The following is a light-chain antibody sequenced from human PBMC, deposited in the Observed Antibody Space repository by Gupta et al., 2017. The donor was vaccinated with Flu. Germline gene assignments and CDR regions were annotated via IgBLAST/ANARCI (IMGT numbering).Light chain of an antibody. CDR2: LGS. CDR3: RQYLQTLYN. CDR1: QSLLHSNGYNF. J-gene: IGKJ2*01. V-gene: IGKV2-28*01. Sequence: DIVMTQSPLSLPVTPGEPASISCRSSQSLLHSNGYNFLDWYLQKPGQSPQLLIYLGSHRASGVPDRFSGSGSGTDFTLKISRGEAEDVGVYYCRQYLQTLYNFGQGTXLEIK.